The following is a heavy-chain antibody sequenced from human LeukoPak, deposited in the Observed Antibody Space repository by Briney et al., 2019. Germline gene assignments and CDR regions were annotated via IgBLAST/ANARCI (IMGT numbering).Heavy chain of an antibody. Sequence: ASVKVSCKASGYTFTGYYMHWVRQAPGQGLEWMGWINPNSGGTNYAQKFQGRVTMTRDTSISTAYMELSRLRSDDTAVYYRAREQWSDYYDSSGCHWFDPWGQGTLVTVSS. V-gene: IGHV1-2*02. CDR3: AREQWSDYYDSSGCHWFDP. CDR2: INPNSGGT. CDR1: GYTFTGYY. D-gene: IGHD3-22*01. J-gene: IGHJ5*02.